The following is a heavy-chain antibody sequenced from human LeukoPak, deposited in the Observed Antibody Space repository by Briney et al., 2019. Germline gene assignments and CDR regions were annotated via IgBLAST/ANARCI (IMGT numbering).Heavy chain of an antibody. CDR3: ARDRQSSSWYVLNYYYGMDV. D-gene: IGHD6-13*01. CDR1: GYTFTSYG. Sequence: ASVKVSCKASGYTFTSYGISWVRQAPGQGLEWMGWISAYNGNTNYAQKLQGRVTMTTDTSTGTAYMELRSLRSDDTAVYYCARDRQSSSWYVLNYYYGMDVWGQGTTVTVSS. J-gene: IGHJ6*02. CDR2: ISAYNGNT. V-gene: IGHV1-18*01.